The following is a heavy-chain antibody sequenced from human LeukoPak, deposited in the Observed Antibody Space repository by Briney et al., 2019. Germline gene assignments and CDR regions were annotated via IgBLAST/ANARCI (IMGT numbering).Heavy chain of an antibody. CDR2: ISAYNGNT. J-gene: IGHJ4*02. D-gene: IGHD3-22*01. CDR3: ARDLRSYYYDSSGYYLLY. Sequence: GASVKVSCKASGYTFTSYGISWVRQAPGQGLEWMGWISAYNGNTNYAQKLQGRVTMTTDTSTNTAYMELRSLRSDDTAVYYCARDLRSYYYDSSGYYLLYWGQGTLVTVSS. V-gene: IGHV1-18*01. CDR1: GYTFTSYG.